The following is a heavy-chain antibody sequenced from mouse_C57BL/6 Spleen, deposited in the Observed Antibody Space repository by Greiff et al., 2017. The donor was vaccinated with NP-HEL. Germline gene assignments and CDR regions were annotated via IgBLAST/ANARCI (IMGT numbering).Heavy chain of an antibody. CDR2: IDPSDSYT. CDR3: ARNGLLSMDY. Sequence: VQLQQPGAELVMPGASVKLSCKASDYTFTSYWMHWVKQRPGQGLEWIGEIDPSDSYTNYNQKFKGKSTLTVDKSSSTAYMQLSSLTSEDSAVYYCARNGLLSMDYWGQGTSVTVSS. CDR1: DYTFTSYW. D-gene: IGHD2-10*01. V-gene: IGHV1-69*01. J-gene: IGHJ4*01.